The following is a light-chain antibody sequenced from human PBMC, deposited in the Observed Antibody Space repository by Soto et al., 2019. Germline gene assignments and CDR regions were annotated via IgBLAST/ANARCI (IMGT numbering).Light chain of an antibody. V-gene: IGKV1-5*03. CDR1: ESISSW. CDR3: QQYNGYPVT. CDR2: KAS. Sequence: GDRVTITCRASESISSWLAWYQQKPGKAPKLLIYKASSLESGVPSRFSGSGSGTEFTLTISSLQPDDFAAYYCQQYNGYPVTFGQGTKVDI. J-gene: IGKJ1*01.